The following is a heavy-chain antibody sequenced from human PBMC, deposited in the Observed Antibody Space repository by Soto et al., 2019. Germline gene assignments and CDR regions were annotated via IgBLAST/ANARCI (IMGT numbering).Heavy chain of an antibody. D-gene: IGHD1-1*01. CDR3: AREPATAKPEGVDF. CDR2: INPNSGGT. V-gene: IGHV1-2*02. Sequence: ASVKVSCKASGYTFSDYYIHWVRQAPGQGLEWMGWINPNSGGTKYAPKFQGGVTMTRDTSITTAYMELSRLRSGDTAVYYCAREPATAKPEGVDFWGQGXLVTVYS. J-gene: IGHJ4*02. CDR1: GYTFSDYY.